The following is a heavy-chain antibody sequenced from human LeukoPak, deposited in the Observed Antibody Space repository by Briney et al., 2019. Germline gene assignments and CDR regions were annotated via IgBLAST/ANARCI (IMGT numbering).Heavy chain of an antibody. J-gene: IGHJ4*02. CDR3: ARDSSSWQPDFDY. D-gene: IGHD6-13*01. V-gene: IGHV1-2*02. CDR1: GYTFTGYY. Sequence: ASVKVSCKASGYTFTGYYMHWVRQAPGQGLEWMGWINPNSGGTNYAQEFQGRVTMTRDTSISTAYMELSRLRSDDTAVYYCARDSSSWQPDFDYWGQGTLVTVSS. CDR2: INPNSGGT.